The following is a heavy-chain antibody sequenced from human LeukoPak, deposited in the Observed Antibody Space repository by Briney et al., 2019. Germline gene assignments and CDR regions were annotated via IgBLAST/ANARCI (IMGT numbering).Heavy chain of an antibody. CDR2: INPNSGGT. CDR3: ARAVLRFLEWPLNFDY. Sequence: ASVKVSCKASGYTLTGYYMHWVRQAPGQGLEWMGWINPNSGGTNYAQKFQGRVTMTRDTSISTAYMELSRLRSDDTAVYYCARAVLRFLEWPLNFDYWGQGTLVTVSS. V-gene: IGHV1-2*02. J-gene: IGHJ4*02. CDR1: GYTLTGYY. D-gene: IGHD3-3*01.